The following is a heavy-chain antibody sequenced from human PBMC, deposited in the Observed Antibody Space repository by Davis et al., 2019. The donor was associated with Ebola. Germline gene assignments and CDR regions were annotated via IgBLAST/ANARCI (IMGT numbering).Heavy chain of an antibody. J-gene: IGHJ6*03. CDR1: GYTFTSYG. CDR3: AREVNKYYDFWSGYWYYLDV. Sequence: ASVKVSCKASGYTFTSYGISWVRQAPGQGLEWMGWISAYNGNTNYAQKLQGRVTMTTDTSTSTAYMELRSLRSDDTAVYYCAREVNKYYDFWSGYWYYLDVWGKGTTVTVSS. CDR2: ISAYNGNT. D-gene: IGHD3-3*01. V-gene: IGHV1-18*01.